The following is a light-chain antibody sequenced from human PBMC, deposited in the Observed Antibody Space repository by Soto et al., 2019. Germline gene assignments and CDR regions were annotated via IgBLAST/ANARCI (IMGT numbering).Light chain of an antibody. V-gene: IGKV3-20*01. J-gene: IGKJ1*01. Sequence: EIVLTQSPGTLSLSPGERATLSCRASQSVSSSYLAWYQQKAGQAPRLVIYGASIRATGIPDRFSGSGSGTDFTLTISRLEPEDSAVYYCQQYGNSPRTFGQGTKEEIK. CDR3: QQYGNSPRT. CDR1: QSVSSSY. CDR2: GAS.